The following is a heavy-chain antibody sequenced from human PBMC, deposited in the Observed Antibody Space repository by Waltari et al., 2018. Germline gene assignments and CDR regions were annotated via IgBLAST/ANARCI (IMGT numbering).Heavy chain of an antibody. CDR1: GDSVSSNSAA. Sequence: QVQLQQSGPGLVKPSQTLSLTCAISGDSVSSNSAAWNWIRQSPSRGLEWLGRTYYRSKWDNDYAVSVKSRITINPDTSKNQFSLQLNSVTPEDTAVYYCARVPWGAGVVITYYFDYWGQGTLVTVSS. CDR2: TYYRSKWDN. J-gene: IGHJ4*02. V-gene: IGHV6-1*01. CDR3: ARVPWGAGVVITYYFDY. D-gene: IGHD3-3*01.